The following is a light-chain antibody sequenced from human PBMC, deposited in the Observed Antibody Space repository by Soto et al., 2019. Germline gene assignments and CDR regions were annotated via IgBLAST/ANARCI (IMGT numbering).Light chain of an antibody. V-gene: IGKV3-20*01. CDR1: QSVCSRC. Sequence: ETVLTQSPGTLSLSPGERVTLSCRTSQSVCSRCFAWYQQKPGQSPRLLIYGASTRATGIPDRFSGSGSGTDFTLTISRLEPEDFAVYYCQHYDTTPWTFGQGTKVAIK. J-gene: IGKJ1*01. CDR2: GAS. CDR3: QHYDTTPWT.